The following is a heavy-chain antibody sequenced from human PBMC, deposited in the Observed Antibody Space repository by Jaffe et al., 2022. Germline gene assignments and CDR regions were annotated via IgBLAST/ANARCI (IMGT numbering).Heavy chain of an antibody. CDR2: IYYSGST. V-gene: IGHV4-39*01. CDR1: GGSISSSSYY. D-gene: IGHD3-3*01. CDR3: ARHKMIRFLGSQRFSDGYYYMDV. J-gene: IGHJ6*03. Sequence: QLQLQESGPGLVKPSETLSLTCTVSGGSISSSSYYWGWIRQPPGKGLEWIGSIYYSGSTYYNPSLKSRVTISVDTSKNQFSLKLSSVTAADTAVYYCARHKMIRFLGSQRFSDGYYYMDVWGKGTTVTVSS.